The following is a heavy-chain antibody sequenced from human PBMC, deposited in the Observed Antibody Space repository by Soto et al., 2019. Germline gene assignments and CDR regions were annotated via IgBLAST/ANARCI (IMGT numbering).Heavy chain of an antibody. V-gene: IGHV3-30-3*01. Sequence: QVQLVESGGGVVQPGRSLRLSCAASGFTFSSYTMHWVRQAPGKGLEWVAIISDDGNNKYYADSVKGRFTISRDNSKNTVSLQMSSLRPEDTAVYYCARDWFSSSWPRGYFARWGRGTLVTVSS. CDR2: ISDDGNNK. J-gene: IGHJ2*01. CDR1: GFTFSSYT. CDR3: ARDWFSSSWPRGYFAR. D-gene: IGHD6-13*01.